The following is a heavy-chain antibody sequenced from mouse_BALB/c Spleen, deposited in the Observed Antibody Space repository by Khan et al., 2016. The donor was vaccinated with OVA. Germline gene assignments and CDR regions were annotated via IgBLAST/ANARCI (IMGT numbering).Heavy chain of an antibody. CDR2: ISYSGST. CDR3: ARTARIKY. Sequence: EVQLQESGPGLVKPSQSLSLTCTVTGYSITSGYGWNWLRQFPGNKLEWMGYISYSGSTNYNPSLKSRISITRDTYKNQFFLQLNSVTTEDTATYYCARTARIKYWGQGTTLTVSS. CDR1: GYSITSGYG. D-gene: IGHD1-2*01. V-gene: IGHV3-2*02. J-gene: IGHJ2*01.